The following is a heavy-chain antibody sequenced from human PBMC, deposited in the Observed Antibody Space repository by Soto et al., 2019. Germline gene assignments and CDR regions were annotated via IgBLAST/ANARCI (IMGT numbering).Heavy chain of an antibody. J-gene: IGHJ4*02. CDR2: IVVGSGNT. CDR3: AAGYSYGQEDFDY. Sequence: SVKVSCKASGFTFTSSAVQWVRQARGQRLEWIGWIVVGSGNTNYAQNFQERVTITRDISTSTAYMELISLRSEDTAVYYCAAGYSYGQEDFDYWGQGTLVTVSS. CDR1: GFTFTSSA. D-gene: IGHD5-18*01. V-gene: IGHV1-58*01.